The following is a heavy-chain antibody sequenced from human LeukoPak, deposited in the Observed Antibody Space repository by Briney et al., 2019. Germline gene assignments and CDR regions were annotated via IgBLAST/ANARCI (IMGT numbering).Heavy chain of an antibody. CDR2: MNPNSGNT. V-gene: IGHV1-8*01. Sequence: ASXXVSCKASGYTFTSYNINWVRQATGQGLEWMGWMNPNSGNTGYAQKFQGRVTMTRNTSIRTAYMELSSLRSEDTAVYYCASMVRGVNHWGQGTLVTVSS. D-gene: IGHD3-10*01. J-gene: IGHJ5*02. CDR3: ASMVRGVNH. CDR1: GYTFTSYN.